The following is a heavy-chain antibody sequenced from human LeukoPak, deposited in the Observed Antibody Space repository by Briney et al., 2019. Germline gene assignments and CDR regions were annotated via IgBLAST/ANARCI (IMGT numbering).Heavy chain of an antibody. D-gene: IGHD6-19*01. CDR1: GGSISSSSYY. J-gene: IGHJ4*02. CDR3: ARHGAAVAGTKEDSYYFDY. Sequence: SKTLSLTCTVSGGSISSSSYYWGWIRQPPGKGLEWIGSIYYSGSTYYNPSLKSRVTISVDTSKNQFSLKLSPVTAADTAVYYCARHGAAVAGTKEDSYYFDYWGQGTLVTVSS. CDR2: IYYSGST. V-gene: IGHV4-39*01.